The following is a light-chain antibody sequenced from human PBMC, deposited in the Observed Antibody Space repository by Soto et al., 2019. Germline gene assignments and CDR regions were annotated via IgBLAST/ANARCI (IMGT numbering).Light chain of an antibody. CDR3: QQTYSSPFT. J-gene: IGKJ2*01. Sequence: DIQMTQSPSSLSASVGDRVTITCRASRGVSRNLNWYQQKPGKAPKLLIYSASSLQSGVPSRFSGSGSGTDFPLIISSLQPEDSATYYCQQTYSSPFTFGPGTKLEIK. V-gene: IGKV1-39*01. CDR1: RGVSRN. CDR2: SAS.